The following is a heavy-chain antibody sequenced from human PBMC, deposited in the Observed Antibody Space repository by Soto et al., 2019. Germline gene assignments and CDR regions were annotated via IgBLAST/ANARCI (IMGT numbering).Heavy chain of an antibody. CDR2: IKQDGSET. D-gene: IGHD4-4*01. Sequence: GGSLRPSCAASGFSFSSYWMTWVRQAPGKGLEWVANIKQDGSETYYVDSVKGRFTISRDNAKNSLYLQMNSLRAEDTAVYYCARELTTVRGRDYWGQGTLVTVSS. CDR3: ARELTTVRGRDY. J-gene: IGHJ4*02. CDR1: GFSFSSYW. V-gene: IGHV3-7*01.